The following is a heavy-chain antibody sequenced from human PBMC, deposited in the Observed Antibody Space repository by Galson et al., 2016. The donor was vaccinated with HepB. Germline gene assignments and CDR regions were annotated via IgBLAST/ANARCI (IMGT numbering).Heavy chain of an antibody. D-gene: IGHD3-16*01. CDR2: FYYSGST. CDR3: APILSFRGGFDP. V-gene: IGHV4-39*01. CDR1: GGSISSNSYY. J-gene: IGHJ5*02. Sequence: SETLSLTCTVSGGSISSNSYYWGWIRQPPGKGLEWIGNFYYSGSTYYNPSLKSRVTISVDTSKNQFSLKLNSMTAADTAVYYCAPILSFRGGFDPWGQGTLVTVSS.